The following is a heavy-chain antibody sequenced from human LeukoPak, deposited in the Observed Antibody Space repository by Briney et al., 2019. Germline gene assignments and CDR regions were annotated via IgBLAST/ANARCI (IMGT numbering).Heavy chain of an antibody. CDR3: ARRGYNWKFDY. Sequence: PGGSLRLSCAASGFTFSSYGMHWVRQAPGKGLEWVAVISYDGSNKYYADSVKGRFTISRDNAKNSLYLQMNSLRAEDTAVYYCARRGYNWKFDYWGQGTLVTVSS. D-gene: IGHD1-20*01. CDR1: GFTFSSYG. V-gene: IGHV3-30*03. J-gene: IGHJ4*02. CDR2: ISYDGSNK.